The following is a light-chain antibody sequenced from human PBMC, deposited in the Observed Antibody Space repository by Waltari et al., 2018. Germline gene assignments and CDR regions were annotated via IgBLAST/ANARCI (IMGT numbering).Light chain of an antibody. V-gene: IGLV2-18*02. CDR1: SSDIGTYNR. Sequence: QSALTQPPSVSGSPRQSVTISCTGTSSDIGTYNRVSWYQQTPGTAPKLMIYDVSNLPSVVPDLFSGSKSGNTASLTISALQAEDDADYYCCSFTPSLTYVFGTGTKVTVL. J-gene: IGLJ1*01. CDR2: DVS. CDR3: CSFTPSLTYV.